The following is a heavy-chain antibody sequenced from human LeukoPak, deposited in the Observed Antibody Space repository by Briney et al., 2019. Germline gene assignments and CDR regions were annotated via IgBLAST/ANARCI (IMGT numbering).Heavy chain of an antibody. Sequence: ASVKVSCKASGYTFTSYYMHWVRQAPGQGLEWMGIINPSGGSTSYVQKFQGRVTMTRDTSTSTVYMELSSLRSEDTAVYYCARDIAPAVAPDYWGQGTLVTVSS. J-gene: IGHJ4*02. CDR2: INPSGGST. D-gene: IGHD6-19*01. CDR3: ARDIAPAVAPDY. CDR1: GYTFTSYY. V-gene: IGHV1-46*01.